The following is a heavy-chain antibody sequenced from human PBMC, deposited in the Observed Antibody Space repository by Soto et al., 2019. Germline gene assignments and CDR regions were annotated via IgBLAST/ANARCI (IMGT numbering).Heavy chain of an antibody. CDR3: AKDQGNTIVGASRGFAH. CDR1: GFTFSTYA. V-gene: IGHV3-23*01. J-gene: IGHJ4*01. D-gene: IGHD1-26*01. Sequence: GGSLRLSCGVSGFTFSTYAMNWVRQAPGKGLEWLSLISGSGSGTYYADSVKGRFTISRDNSENTLYLQMNSLRAEDTAVYYCAKDQGNTIVGASRGFAHWGHGSLVPVSS. CDR2: ISGSGSGT.